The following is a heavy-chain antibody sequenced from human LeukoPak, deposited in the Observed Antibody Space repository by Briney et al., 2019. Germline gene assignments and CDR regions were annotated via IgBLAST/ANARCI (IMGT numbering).Heavy chain of an antibody. Sequence: GGSHRLSCAVSGFSFSDAWMSWVRQTPGKGLEWVGRIESKTDGGTTDYAALVKGRFTISRDDSTNTLYLQMNSLKSEDTAVYYCTTYGSGRKFDYWGQGILVTVSS. V-gene: IGHV3-15*04. CDR2: IESKTDGGTT. CDR3: TTYGSGRKFDY. D-gene: IGHD3-10*01. CDR1: GFSFSDAW. J-gene: IGHJ4*02.